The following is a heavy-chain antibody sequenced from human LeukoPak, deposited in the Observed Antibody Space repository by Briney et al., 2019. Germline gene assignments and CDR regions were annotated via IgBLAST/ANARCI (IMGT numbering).Heavy chain of an antibody. CDR3: ARDRSGWHYLGAFDI. V-gene: IGHV3-7*01. J-gene: IGHJ3*02. CDR2: IKQDGSEK. D-gene: IGHD6-19*01. Sequence: PGGSLRLSCGASGFTFTTYAMTWVRQAPGKGLEWVANIKQDGSEKYYVDSVKGRFTISRENAENSLYLQMNNLRAEDTAVYYCARDRSGWHYLGAFDIRGQGTMVTVSS. CDR1: GFTFTTYA.